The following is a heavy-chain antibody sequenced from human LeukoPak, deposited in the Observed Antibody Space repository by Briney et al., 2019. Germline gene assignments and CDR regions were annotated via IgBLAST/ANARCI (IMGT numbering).Heavy chain of an antibody. CDR2: IYWNNDK. D-gene: IGHD4-23*01. Sequence: SGPTLVNPTQTLTLTCTFSGFSLTTSGVGVGWIRQPPGKALEWLALIYWNNDKRYGPSLKSRLTITKDTSKNQVVLTMTNMDPVDTATYYCAHTGVTVITPYYFDHWGQGTLVTVSS. CDR1: GFSLTTSGVG. V-gene: IGHV2-5*01. CDR3: AHTGVTVITPYYFDH. J-gene: IGHJ4*02.